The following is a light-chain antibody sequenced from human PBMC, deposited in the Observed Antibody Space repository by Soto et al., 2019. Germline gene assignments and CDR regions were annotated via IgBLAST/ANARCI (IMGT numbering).Light chain of an antibody. J-gene: IGLJ2*01. V-gene: IGLV2-8*01. Sequence: QSALTQPPSASGSPGQSVTISCTGTSSDVGGYNCVSWYQQHPGKAPQLMIYEVTKRPSGVPDRFSGSKSGNTASLTVSGLQAEDEADYYCRSYAGSNTVLFGGGTQLTVL. CDR2: EVT. CDR1: SSDVGGYNC. CDR3: RSYAGSNTVL.